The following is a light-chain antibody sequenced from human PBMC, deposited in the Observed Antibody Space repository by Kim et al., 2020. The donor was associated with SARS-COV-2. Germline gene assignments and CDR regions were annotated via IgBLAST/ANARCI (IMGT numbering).Light chain of an antibody. Sequence: EIVLPQSPATLSLSPGERATLSCRASQSVSSYLAWYQQKPGQAPRLLIYDASNRATGIPARFSGSGSGTDFTLTISSLEPEDFAVYYCQQRSNWPTTFGGGTKVDIK. J-gene: IGKJ4*01. CDR2: DAS. V-gene: IGKV3-11*01. CDR1: QSVSSY. CDR3: QQRSNWPTT.